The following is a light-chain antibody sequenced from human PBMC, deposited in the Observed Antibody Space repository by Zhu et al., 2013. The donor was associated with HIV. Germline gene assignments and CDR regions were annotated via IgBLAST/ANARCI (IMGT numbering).Light chain of an antibody. V-gene: IGKV3-15*01. Sequence: EIVMTQSPATLSVSPGERATLSCRASQNVNDNLAWYQKKFGQPPRLLIYSASARATDIPARFSGSGSGTEFTLTINNLQPDDFATYYCQQYKSYSLGWTFGQGTKVEIK. CDR3: QQYKSYSLGWT. CDR2: SAS. J-gene: IGKJ1*01. CDR1: QNVNDN.